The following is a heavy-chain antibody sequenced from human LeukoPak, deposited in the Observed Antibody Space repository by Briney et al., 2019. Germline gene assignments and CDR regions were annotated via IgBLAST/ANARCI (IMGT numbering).Heavy chain of an antibody. CDR1: GFTVSRNY. CDR2: IYSGGST. CDR3: ARPSPDYGGNPFDY. D-gene: IGHD4-23*01. J-gene: IGHJ4*02. V-gene: IGHV3-66*01. Sequence: GGSLRLSCAASGFTVSRNYMSWVRQAPGKGLEGVSVIYSGGSTYYADSVKGRFTISRDNSKTTLYLQMNSLRAEDTAVYYCARPSPDYGGNPFDYWGQGTLVTVSS.